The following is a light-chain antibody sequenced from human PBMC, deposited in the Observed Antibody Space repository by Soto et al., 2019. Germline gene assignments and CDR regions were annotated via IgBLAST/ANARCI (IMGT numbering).Light chain of an antibody. J-gene: IGLJ3*02. CDR3: SSYTSDNTWV. V-gene: IGLV2-14*01. CDR1: SSDVGGYNY. CDR2: EVS. Sequence: QSVLTQPASVSGSPGQSITISCTGTSSDVGGYNYVSWYQQYPGKAPKLMIYEVSDRPSGVSNRFSGSKSGNTASLTISGLQAEDESDYYCSSYTSDNTWVFGGGTKLT.